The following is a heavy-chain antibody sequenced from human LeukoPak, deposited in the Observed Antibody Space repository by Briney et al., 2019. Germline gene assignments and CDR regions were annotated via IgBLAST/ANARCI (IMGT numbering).Heavy chain of an antibody. D-gene: IGHD5/OR15-5a*01. Sequence: ASVKVSCKASGGTFSSYAISWVRQAPGQGLEWMGRIIPILGIANYAQKFQGRVTITADKSTSTAYMELSSLRSEDTAVYYCAREDGLAISTPPTNPEYGMDVWGQGTTVTVSS. CDR2: IIPILGIA. J-gene: IGHJ6*02. CDR1: GGTFSSYA. V-gene: IGHV1-69*04. CDR3: AREDGLAISTPPTNPEYGMDV.